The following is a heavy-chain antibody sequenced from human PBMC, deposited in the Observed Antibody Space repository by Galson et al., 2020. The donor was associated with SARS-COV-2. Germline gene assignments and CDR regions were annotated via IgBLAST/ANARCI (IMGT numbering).Heavy chain of an antibody. Sequence: GGSLRLSCVASGFTFGNYAMSWVRQAPGKGLEWVSAISGSGGTAFYADSVKGRFTVSRDNSKNTLYLQVNSLRAEDTAVFYCAKFSTISLRRPFDYWGQGTLVTVSS. CDR2: ISGSGGTA. D-gene: IGHD1-26*01. CDR1: GFTFGNYA. CDR3: AKFSTISLRRPFDY. J-gene: IGHJ4*02. V-gene: IGHV3-23*01.